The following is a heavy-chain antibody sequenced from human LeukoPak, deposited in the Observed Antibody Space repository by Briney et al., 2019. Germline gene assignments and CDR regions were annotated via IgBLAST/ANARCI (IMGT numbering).Heavy chain of an antibody. J-gene: IGHJ4*02. CDR2: ISGSGGST. V-gene: IGHV3-23*01. CDR1: GFTFSSYA. Sequence: PGGSLRLSSAASGFTFSSYAMSWVRQAPGKGLEWVSAISGSGGSTYYADSVKGQFTISRDNSKNTLYLQMNSLRAEDTAVYYCAKDSYYYDSSGLRHAMDYWGQGTLVTVSS. D-gene: IGHD3-22*01. CDR3: AKDSYYYDSSGLRHAMDY.